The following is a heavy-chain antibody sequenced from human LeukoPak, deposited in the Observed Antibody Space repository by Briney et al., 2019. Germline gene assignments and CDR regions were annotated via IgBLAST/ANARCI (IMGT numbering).Heavy chain of an antibody. Sequence: ASVKVSCKASGYTFTGYYMHWVRQAPGQGLEWMGWINPNSGGTNYAQKFQGRVTMTRDTSISTAYMELSRLRSDDTAVYYCARDAGVYCSSTSCSDYWGQGTLVTVSS. D-gene: IGHD2-2*01. J-gene: IGHJ4*02. CDR1: GYTFTGYY. V-gene: IGHV1-2*02. CDR2: INPNSGGT. CDR3: ARDAGVYCSSTSCSDY.